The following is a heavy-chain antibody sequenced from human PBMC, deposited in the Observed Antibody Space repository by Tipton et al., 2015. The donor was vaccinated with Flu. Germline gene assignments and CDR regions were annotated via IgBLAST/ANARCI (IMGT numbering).Heavy chain of an antibody. CDR1: GYIFTNYR. D-gene: IGHD3-3*01. V-gene: IGHV5-51*01. Sequence: QLVQSGAEVKKPGESLQISCKASGYIFTNYRIAWVRQMPGKGLEWMGIFYPSDSNIRYSPSFQGQVTISADKSINTAYLQWSSLKASDTAVYYCVRHRITIFGVGRGWFDPWGQGTLLTVSP. CDR3: VRHRITIFGVGRGWFDP. J-gene: IGHJ5*02. CDR2: FYPSDSNI.